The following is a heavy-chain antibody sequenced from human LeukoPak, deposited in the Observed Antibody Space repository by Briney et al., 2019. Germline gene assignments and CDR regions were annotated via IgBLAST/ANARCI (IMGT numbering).Heavy chain of an antibody. D-gene: IGHD3-22*01. CDR1: GFTFSSYA. CDR3: AKNCDSSPSRLFYFDY. CDR2: ISGSGGST. V-gene: IGHV3-23*01. Sequence: GGSLRLSCAASGFTFSSYAMSWVRQAPGKGLEWVSAISGSGGSTYYADSVKGRFTISRDNSKNTLYLQVNSLRAEDTAVYYCAKNCDSSPSRLFYFDYWGQGTLVTVSS. J-gene: IGHJ4*02.